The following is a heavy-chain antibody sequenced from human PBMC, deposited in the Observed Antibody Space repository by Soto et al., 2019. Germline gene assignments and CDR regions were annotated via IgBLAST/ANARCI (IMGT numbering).Heavy chain of an antibody. CDR2: ISGNGGFR. D-gene: IGHD1-26*01. Sequence: EVQLLESGGGLVRRGGSLRLSCAASGFNFNDYAMSWVRQAPGKGLEWVAVISGNGGFRYYADFVKGRFTVSRDNSKNPVYLQMSNLGSEDTAVYYCAKAQEGDMTFLIVVTYGMDAWGRGTTVTVSS. V-gene: IGHV3-23*01. CDR3: AKAQEGDMTFLIVVTYGMDA. CDR1: GFNFNDYA. J-gene: IGHJ6*02.